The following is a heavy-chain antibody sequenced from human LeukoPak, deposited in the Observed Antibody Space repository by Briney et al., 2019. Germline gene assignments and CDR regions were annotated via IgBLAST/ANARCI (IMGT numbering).Heavy chain of an antibody. CDR3: GRHGGAFEM. Sequence: GGSLRLSCAASGFTFSSYSMNWVRQAPGKGLEWVSYISSSSSTIYYADSVKGRFTISRDNAKNSLYLQMNSLTVEDTAVYYCGRHGGAFEMWGQGTMVTVSS. V-gene: IGHV3-48*04. J-gene: IGHJ3*02. CDR1: GFTFSSYS. CDR2: ISSSSSTI.